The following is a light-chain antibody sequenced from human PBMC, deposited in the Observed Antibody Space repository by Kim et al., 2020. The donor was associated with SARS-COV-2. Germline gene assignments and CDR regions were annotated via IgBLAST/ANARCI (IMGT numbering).Light chain of an antibody. CDR3: QLCNTYPPLT. J-gene: IGKJ4*01. CDR1: QSISNY. V-gene: IGKV1-16*02. Sequence: SVGEKVTIYRRARQSISNYLVWFQQKPGKAPQSLLYAASRLQSGVPSKFSGGGSGTDFTPTITSLQPEDFATYYCQLCNTYPPLTFGGGTKVDIK. CDR2: AAS.